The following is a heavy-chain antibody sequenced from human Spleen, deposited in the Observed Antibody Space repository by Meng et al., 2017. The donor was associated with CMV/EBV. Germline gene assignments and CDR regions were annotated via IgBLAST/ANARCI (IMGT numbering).Heavy chain of an antibody. Sequence: ASVKVSCKASGYTFTSYDINWVRQATGQGLEWMGWMNPNSGNTGYAQKFQGRVTMTRNTSISTAYMELSRLRSDDTAVYYCARDARYCTSTSCYSFWFDSWGQGTLVTVSS. CDR3: ARDARYCTSTSCYSFWFDS. CDR1: GYTFTSYD. J-gene: IGHJ5*01. CDR2: MNPNSGNT. V-gene: IGHV1-8*01. D-gene: IGHD2-2*01.